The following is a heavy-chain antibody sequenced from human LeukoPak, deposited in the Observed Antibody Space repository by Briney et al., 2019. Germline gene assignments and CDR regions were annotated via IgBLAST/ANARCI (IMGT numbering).Heavy chain of an antibody. CDR2: ISSSSTYI. V-gene: IGHV3-21*01. D-gene: IGHD5-18*01. J-gene: IGHJ4*02. CDR1: GFTFSDYS. CDR3: ARGREGYSYVYEC. Sequence: GGSLRLSCAASGFTFSDYSMNWVRQAPGKGLEWVSSISSSSTYIYYADSVKGRFTISRDNAKNSLYLQMNSLRAEDTAVYYCARGREGYSYVYECWGQGTLVTVSS.